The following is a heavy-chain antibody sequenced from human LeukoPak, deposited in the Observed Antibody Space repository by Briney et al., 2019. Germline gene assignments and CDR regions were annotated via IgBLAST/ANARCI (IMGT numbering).Heavy chain of an antibody. CDR3: ARDYSYSSGWYENYYYYYYMDV. D-gene: IGHD6-19*01. J-gene: IGHJ6*03. V-gene: IGHV4-39*07. Sequence: PSETLSLTCTVSGGSISTSNYYWGWIRQPPGKGLEWIGSIYHSGSTYYNPSLKSRVTISVDTSKNQFSLKLSSVTAADTAVYYCARDYSYSSGWYENYYYYYYMDVWGKGTTVTVSS. CDR2: IYHSGST. CDR1: GGSISTSNYY.